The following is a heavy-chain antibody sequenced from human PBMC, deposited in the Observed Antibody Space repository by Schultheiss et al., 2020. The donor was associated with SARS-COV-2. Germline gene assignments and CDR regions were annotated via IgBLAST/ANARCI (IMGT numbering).Heavy chain of an antibody. J-gene: IGHJ4*02. D-gene: IGHD1-26*01. CDR1: GFTFSSYA. Sequence: GESLKISCAASGFTFSSYAMSWVRQAPGKGLEWVSAISGSGGSTYYADSVKGRFTISRDNSKNTLYLQMNSLRAEDTAVYYCAKVQSGSYEDYWGQGTLVTVSS. V-gene: IGHV3-23*01. CDR3: AKVQSGSYEDY. CDR2: ISGSGGST.